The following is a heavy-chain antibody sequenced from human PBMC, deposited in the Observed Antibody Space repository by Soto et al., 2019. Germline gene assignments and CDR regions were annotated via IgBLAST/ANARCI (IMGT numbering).Heavy chain of an antibody. Sequence: PGESLKISYKNSGYTFSGHWISWVRQVPGKGLQWMGNIDPSDSYINYNPAFRGHVTFSVDKSSSTAYLHWRSLGPSDTAIYYCARHGAAIWLGYWGQGTLVTVSS. CDR3: ARHGAAIWLGY. CDR2: IDPSDSYI. D-gene: IGHD6-19*01. V-gene: IGHV5-10-1*01. J-gene: IGHJ4*02. CDR1: GYTFSGHW.